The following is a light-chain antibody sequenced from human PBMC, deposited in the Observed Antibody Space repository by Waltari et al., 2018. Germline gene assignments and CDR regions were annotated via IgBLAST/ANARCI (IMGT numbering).Light chain of an antibody. CDR3: CSYAGSGTYV. V-gene: IGLV2-23*02. Sequence: QSALTQPASVSGTPGQSITISCTGTTSEVGNYNLVSWYQQHPGKAPKPMIREVLKRPSGVSDRFSGSKSGNTASLTISGLQAEDEADYYCCSYAGSGTYVFGTGTKVTVL. CDR1: TSEVGNYNL. CDR2: EVL. J-gene: IGLJ1*01.